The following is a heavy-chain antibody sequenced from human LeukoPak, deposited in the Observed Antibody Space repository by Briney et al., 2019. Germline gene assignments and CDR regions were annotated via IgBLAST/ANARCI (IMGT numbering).Heavy chain of an antibody. CDR3: APNRWELHWFDP. CDR1: GGSISSYY. Sequence: SETLSLTCTVSGGSISSYYWSWIRQPPGKGLEWIGYIYYSGSTNYNPSLKSRVTISVDTSKNQFSLKLSSVTAADTAVYYCAPNRWELHWFDPWGQGTLVTVSS. CDR2: IYYSGST. D-gene: IGHD1-26*01. J-gene: IGHJ5*02. V-gene: IGHV4-59*12.